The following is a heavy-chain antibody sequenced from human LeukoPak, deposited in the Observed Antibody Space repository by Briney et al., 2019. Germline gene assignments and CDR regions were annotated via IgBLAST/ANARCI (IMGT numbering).Heavy chain of an antibody. CDR2: INHSGST. D-gene: IGHD3-16*01. CDR1: GGSISSSSYY. V-gene: IGHV4-39*07. Sequence: SETLSLTCTVSGGSISSSSYYWSWIRQPPGKGLEWIGEINHSGSTNYNPSLKSRVTISVDTSKNQFSLKLSSVTAADTAVYYCAFTDAFDIWGQGTMVTVSS. CDR3: AFTDAFDI. J-gene: IGHJ3*02.